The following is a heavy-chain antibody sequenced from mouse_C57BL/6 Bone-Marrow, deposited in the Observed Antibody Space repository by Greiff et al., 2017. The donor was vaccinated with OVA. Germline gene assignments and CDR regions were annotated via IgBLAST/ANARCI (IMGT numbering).Heavy chain of an antibody. CDR1: GFTFSSYA. CDR3: TRDRALITLDY. D-gene: IGHD1-1*01. Sequence: EVKLMESGEGLVKPGGSLKLSCAASGFTFSSYAMSWVRQTPEKRLEWVAYISSGGDYIYYADTVKGRFTISRDNARNTLYLQMSSLKSEDTAMYYCTRDRALITLDYWGQGTTLTVSS. V-gene: IGHV5-9-1*02. J-gene: IGHJ2*01. CDR2: ISSGGDYI.